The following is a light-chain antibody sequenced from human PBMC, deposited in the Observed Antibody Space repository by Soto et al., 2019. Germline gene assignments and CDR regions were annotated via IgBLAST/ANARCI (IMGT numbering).Light chain of an antibody. CDR3: LLYYGGAHVV. J-gene: IGLJ2*01. V-gene: IGLV7-43*01. CDR2: GAS. CDR1: TGAVTSGYY. Sequence: QAVVTREPSLTVSPGGTVTLTSASGTGAVTSGYYPNWFQQKPGQAPRALIYGASNKHSWTPARFSGSLLGGKAALTLSGVQPEDEAEYYCLLYYGGAHVVFGGGTKLTVL.